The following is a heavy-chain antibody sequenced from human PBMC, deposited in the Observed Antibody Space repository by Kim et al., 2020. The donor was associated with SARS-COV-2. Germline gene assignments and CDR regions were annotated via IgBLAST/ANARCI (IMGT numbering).Heavy chain of an antibody. CDR1: GFTFSSYS. V-gene: IGHV3-21*01. D-gene: IGHD3-3*01. Sequence: GGSLRLSCAASGFTFSSYSMNWVRQAPGKGLEWVSSISSSSSYIYYADSVKGRFTISRDNAKNSLYLQMNSLRAEDTAVYYCARVLNFGVVNSPFDYWGQGTLVTVSS. CDR3: ARVLNFGVVNSPFDY. CDR2: ISSSSSYI. J-gene: IGHJ4*02.